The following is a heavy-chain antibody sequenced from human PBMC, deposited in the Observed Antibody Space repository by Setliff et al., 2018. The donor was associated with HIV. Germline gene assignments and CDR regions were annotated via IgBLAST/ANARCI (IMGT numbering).Heavy chain of an antibody. CDR3: AKSFNSGPTNWNIDV. CDR1: GFIFSSYG. V-gene: IGHV3-30*02. Sequence: HPGGSLRLSCAASGFIFSSYGMHWVRQAPGKGLEWVAFIRYDGSNKYYGDSVRGRFTISRDNSKNTLYLQMNSLRSEDTAVYFCAKSFNSGPTNWNIDVWGTGTTVTVSS. J-gene: IGHJ6*03. CDR2: IRYDGSNK. D-gene: IGHD1-20*01.